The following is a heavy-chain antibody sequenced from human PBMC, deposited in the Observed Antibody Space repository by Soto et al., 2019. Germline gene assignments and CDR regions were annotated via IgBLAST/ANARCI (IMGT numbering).Heavy chain of an antibody. D-gene: IGHD2-2*01. CDR3: ARDRRGTRSTYFGSQDFES. CDR1: GYTFTRDG. Sequence: QVQLVQSGAEVKKTGASVQVSCKTSGYTFTRDGISWVRQAPGQGLEWMAWINPYNGKKQFAEKFQGRITLTTDTLTNTVYLEMTSLTSDDTAVYYCARDRRGTRSTYFGSQDFESWCQGTLVTVSS. V-gene: IGHV1-18*04. CDR2: INPYNGKK. J-gene: IGHJ4*02.